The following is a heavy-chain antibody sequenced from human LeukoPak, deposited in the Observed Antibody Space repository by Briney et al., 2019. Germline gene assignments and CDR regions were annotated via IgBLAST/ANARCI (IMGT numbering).Heavy chain of an antibody. D-gene: IGHD3-10*01. CDR1: GYSSTDYY. V-gene: IGHV1-2*07. Sequence: ASVKVSCTASGYSSTDYYIHRVRQAPGQGLWWVWCIHRRSVEAIYANMFRGRVTMTRDASISTSFMDLGRLASVDTAVYYCARDREYGTGSYYRGCFDYWGQGTLVTVSS. CDR3: ARDREYGTGSYYRGCFDY. J-gene: IGHJ4*02. CDR2: IHRRSVEA.